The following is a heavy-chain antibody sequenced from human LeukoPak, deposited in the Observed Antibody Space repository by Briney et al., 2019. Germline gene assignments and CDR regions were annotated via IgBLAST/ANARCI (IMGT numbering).Heavy chain of an antibody. Sequence: SETLSLTCTVSGGSISSYYWSWIRQPAGKGLEWIGRIYTSGSTNYNPSLKSRVTMSVDTSKDQFSLKLSSVTAADTAVYYCARDRRYYYDSSGYFYYYYYYYYMDVWGKGTTVTVSS. CDR3: ARDRRYYYDSSGYFYYYYYYYYMDV. CDR2: IYTSGST. V-gene: IGHV4-4*07. J-gene: IGHJ6*03. CDR1: GGSISSYY. D-gene: IGHD3-22*01.